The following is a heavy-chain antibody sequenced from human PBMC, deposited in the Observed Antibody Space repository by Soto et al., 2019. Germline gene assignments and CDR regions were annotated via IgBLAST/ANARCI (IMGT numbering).Heavy chain of an antibody. V-gene: IGHV1-18*01. CDR2: ISAYNGNT. J-gene: IGHJ4*02. Sequence: QVQLVQSGAEVKKPGASVKVSCKASGYTFTSYGISWVRQAPGQGLEWMGWISAYNGNTNYAQKLQGRVAMTTDTSTSTAYMELRSLRSDDTAVYYCATHYDFWSGYSTTPDYWGQGTLVTVSS. CDR1: GYTFTSYG. D-gene: IGHD3-3*01. CDR3: ATHYDFWSGYSTTPDY.